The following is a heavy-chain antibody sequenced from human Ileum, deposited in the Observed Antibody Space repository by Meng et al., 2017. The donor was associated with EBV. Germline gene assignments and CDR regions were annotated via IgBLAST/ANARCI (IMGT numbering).Heavy chain of an antibody. V-gene: IGHV4-34*01. Sequence: PSESLPPTVGTWGGPFCISDVTGTPQTPGKGLEWIGEIRHTGTTKYNPSLKNRVTISLAPSNNQFSLNLNSVTAADTALYYCARFGTCGANSFYCFDPWGQGTLVTVSS. CDR3: ARFGTCGANSFYCFDP. J-gene: IGHJ5*02. CDR2: IRHTGTT. D-gene: IGHD4-23*01. CDR1: GGPFCISD.